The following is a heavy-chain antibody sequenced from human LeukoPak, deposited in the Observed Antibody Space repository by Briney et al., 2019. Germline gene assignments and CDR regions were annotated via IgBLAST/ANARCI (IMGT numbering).Heavy chain of an antibody. D-gene: IGHD3-22*01. CDR3: ARHVKYYYDSSGSATYYFDY. J-gene: IGHJ4*02. CDR2: INHSGST. V-gene: IGHV4-39*01. Sequence: SETLSLTCTVSGDSISSSSSYWGWIRQPPGKGLEWIGEINHSGSTNYNPSLKSRVTISVDTSKNQFSLKLSSVTAADTAVYYCARHVKYYYDSSGSATYYFDYWGQGTLVTVSS. CDR1: GDSISSSSSY.